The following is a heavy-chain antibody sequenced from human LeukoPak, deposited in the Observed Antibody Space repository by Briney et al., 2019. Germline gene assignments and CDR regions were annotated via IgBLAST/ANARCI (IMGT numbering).Heavy chain of an antibody. Sequence: GGSLRLSCAASGFTFSNYGMHWIRQAPGKGLEWVAVIWYDGSNKYYADSVKGRFTISRDNSKNTLYLQMNSLRADDTAVYYCARHLHYYGSGNYYYYFYAMDVWGQGTTVTVSS. CDR2: IWYDGSNK. CDR3: ARHLHYYGSGNYYYYFYAMDV. CDR1: GFTFSNYG. V-gene: IGHV3-33*08. D-gene: IGHD3-10*01. J-gene: IGHJ6*02.